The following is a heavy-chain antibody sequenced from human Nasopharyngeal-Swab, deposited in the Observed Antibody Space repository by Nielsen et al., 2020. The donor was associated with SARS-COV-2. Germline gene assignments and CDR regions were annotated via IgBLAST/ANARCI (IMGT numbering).Heavy chain of an antibody. CDR1: GYTLTELS. J-gene: IGHJ4*02. V-gene: IGHV1-8*01. CDR3: ARGGVGPVGGALDY. D-gene: IGHD1-26*01. Sequence: ASVKVSCKVSGYTLTELSMHWVRQATGQGLEWMGWMNPNSGNTGYAQKFQGRVTMTRKTSLSTAYLELRSLRSDDTAVYYCARGGVGPVGGALDYWGQGTLVTVSS. CDR2: MNPNSGNT.